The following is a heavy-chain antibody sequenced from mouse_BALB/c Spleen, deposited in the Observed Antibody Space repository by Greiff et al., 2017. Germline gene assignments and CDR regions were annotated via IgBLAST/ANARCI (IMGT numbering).Heavy chain of an antibody. CDR3: ARGTTAKRGFDY. Sequence: VQLQQSGAELVKPGASVKLSCKASGYTFTSYWMHWVKQRPGQGLEWIGEINPSNGRTNYNEKFKSKATLTVDKSSSTAYMQLSSLTSEDSAVYYCARGTTAKRGFDYWGQGTTLTVSS. CDR2: INPSNGRT. V-gene: IGHV1S81*02. J-gene: IGHJ2*01. D-gene: IGHD1-2*01. CDR1: GYTFTSYW.